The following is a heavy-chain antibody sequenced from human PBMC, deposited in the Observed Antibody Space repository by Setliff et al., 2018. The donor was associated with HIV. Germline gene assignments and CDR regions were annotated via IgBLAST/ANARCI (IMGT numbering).Heavy chain of an antibody. CDR2: LSSDGNRK. D-gene: IGHD3-10*01. V-gene: IGHV3-30*04. CDR3: AKDLHYGSGNYGWH. Sequence: GGSLRLSCAASGFTFSAHAMHWVRQAPGKGLEWVTVLSSDGNRKYAADSVKGRFTISRDNSRNMVYLQMSNVRAEDTAVYYCAKDLHYGSGNYGWHWGQGTLVTVSS. J-gene: IGHJ4*02. CDR1: GFTFSAHA.